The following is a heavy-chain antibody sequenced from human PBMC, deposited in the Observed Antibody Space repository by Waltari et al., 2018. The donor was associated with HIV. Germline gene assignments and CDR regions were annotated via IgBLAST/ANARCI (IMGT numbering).Heavy chain of an antibody. V-gene: IGHV3-48*01. Sequence: EGQVQESGGGFIQPGGSLRLSCAASGFSFSRHTMNWVRQVPGKGLEWISDITSGIDVIYYADSLKGRFTISRDNAASSLYLQMNSLRGEDTAVYYCARDFRDFSGNWGFDSWGQGTLVTVSS. CDR2: ITSGIDVI. CDR1: GFSFSRHT. CDR3: ARDFRDFSGNWGFDS. D-gene: IGHD3-10*01. J-gene: IGHJ4*02.